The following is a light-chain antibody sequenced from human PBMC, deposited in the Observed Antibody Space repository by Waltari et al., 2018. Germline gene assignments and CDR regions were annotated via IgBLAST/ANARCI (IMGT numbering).Light chain of an antibody. V-gene: IGLV2-14*03. CDR3: SSYTFSTNLV. CDR2: DVT. Sequence: QSALTQPASVSGSPGQSITISCTGTSSYVGGYDYVSWYQQHPGKAPKLIIYDVTYRPSGVSSRFSGSKSGNTASLTISGLQAEDEADYHCSSYTFSTNLVFGTGTKVTVL. J-gene: IGLJ1*01. CDR1: SSYVGGYDY.